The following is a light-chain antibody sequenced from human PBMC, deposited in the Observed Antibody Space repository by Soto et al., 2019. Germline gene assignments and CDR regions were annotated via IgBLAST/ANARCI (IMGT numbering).Light chain of an antibody. CDR3: QKYKSAPYP. CDR2: EAS. J-gene: IGKJ2*01. V-gene: IGKV1-27*01. Sequence: DIQISQSPSSLSASVGDRVTLTCRASQDLSNFLAWYQQKPGQVPSLLVYEASTLQSGVPSRFNGGGSGTHFTLTISSLQPEDAATYYCQKYKSAPYPFGQGTKLEIK. CDR1: QDLSNF.